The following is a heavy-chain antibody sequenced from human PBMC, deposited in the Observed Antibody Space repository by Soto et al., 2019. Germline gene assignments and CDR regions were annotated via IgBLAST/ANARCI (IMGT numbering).Heavy chain of an antibody. CDR2: ISGAGGST. CDR1: GFTFINYA. V-gene: IGHV3-23*01. D-gene: IGHD5-12*01. Sequence: EVQLLESGGGLVQPGGSLRLSCAASGFTFINYAMSWVRQAPGKGLEWVSSISGAGGSTYYADSGKGRFTISRDNSKNTLYRQVNSLRADDTTVYYCAKGSGYDYTSSDHCYMDVWGQGTTVTVSS. J-gene: IGHJ6*03. CDR3: AKGSGYDYTSSDHCYMDV.